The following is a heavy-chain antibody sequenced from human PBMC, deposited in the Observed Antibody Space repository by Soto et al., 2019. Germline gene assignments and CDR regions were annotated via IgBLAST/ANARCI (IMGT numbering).Heavy chain of an antibody. V-gene: IGHV3-33*01. Sequence: QVQLVESGGGVVQPGRSLRLSCAASGFTFSSYGMHWVRQAPGKGLEWVAVIWYDGSNKYYADSVKGRFTISRDNSKNTLYLQMNSLRAEDTAVYYCARARRYSSSWFLDYWGQGTLVTVSS. CDR1: GFTFSSYG. CDR2: IWYDGSNK. D-gene: IGHD6-13*01. CDR3: ARARRYSSSWFLDY. J-gene: IGHJ4*02.